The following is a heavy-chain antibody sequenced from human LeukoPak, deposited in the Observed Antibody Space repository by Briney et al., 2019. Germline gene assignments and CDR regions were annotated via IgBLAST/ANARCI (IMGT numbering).Heavy chain of an antibody. V-gene: IGHV3-7*01. CDR3: ARTTSIAAAGRNWFDP. J-gene: IGHJ5*02. CDR1: GFTFSTFG. Sequence: PGGSLRLSCAASGFTFSTFGMHWVRQAPGKGLEWVANIKQDGSEKYYVDSVKGRFTISRDNAKNSLYLQMNSLRAEDTAVYYCARTTSIAAAGRNWFDPWGQGTLVTVSS. D-gene: IGHD6-13*01. CDR2: IKQDGSEK.